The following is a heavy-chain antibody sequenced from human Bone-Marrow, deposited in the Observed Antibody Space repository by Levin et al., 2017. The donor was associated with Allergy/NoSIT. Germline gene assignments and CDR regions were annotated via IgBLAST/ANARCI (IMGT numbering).Heavy chain of an antibody. D-gene: IGHD6-19*01. CDR3: ARDVSSRGWPTWLDP. J-gene: IGHJ5*02. CDR2: IYGSGTS. Sequence: SETLSLTCSVSGDSLINSYWTWVRQPAGKGLEYIGRIYGSGTSNFNPSFRSRVTMSVDTSKNQISLDLTSVTAADTAVYYCARDVSSRGWPTWLDPWGQGTLVIVSS. V-gene: IGHV4-4*07. CDR1: GDSLINSY.